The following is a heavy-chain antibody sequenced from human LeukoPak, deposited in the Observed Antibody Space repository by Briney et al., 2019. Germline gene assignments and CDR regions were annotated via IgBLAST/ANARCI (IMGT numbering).Heavy chain of an antibody. Sequence: SETLSLTCTVSGASMSNYYCHWIRQSAGKGLEWIGRIYTSGSTNYNPFLKSRVTMSVDTSKNQFSLKINSLTADDTGVYYCARGYYNSSGYSFDYWGQGILVTVSS. J-gene: IGHJ4*02. D-gene: IGHD3-22*01. CDR1: GASMSNYY. CDR3: ARGYYNSSGYSFDY. CDR2: IYTSGST. V-gene: IGHV4-4*07.